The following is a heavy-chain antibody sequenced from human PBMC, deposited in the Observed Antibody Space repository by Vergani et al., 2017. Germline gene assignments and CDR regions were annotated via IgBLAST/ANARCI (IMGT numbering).Heavy chain of an antibody. CDR2: IDPGDSDT. D-gene: IGHD1-26*01. CDR3: ARFGVGAMGDDI. V-gene: IGHV5-51*03. Sequence: EVQLVQSGAEVKKPGESLQISCKGSGYSFTPYWIGWVRQVRGKGLEWMGIIDPGDSDTRYSPSIQGQVNISAHKSISTAYLQWSGLKASDTARYYCARFGVGAMGDDIWGQGTMVTVSS. CDR1: GYSFTPYW. J-gene: IGHJ3*02.